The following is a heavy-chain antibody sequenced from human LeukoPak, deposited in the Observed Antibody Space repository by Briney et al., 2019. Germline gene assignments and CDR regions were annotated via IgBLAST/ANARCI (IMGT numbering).Heavy chain of an antibody. V-gene: IGHV3-13*01. Sequence: GGSLRLSCAASGFTFSSYDMHWARQATGKGLEWVSAIGTAGDTYYPGSVKGRFTISRENAKNSLYLQMNSLRAEDTAVYYCARGYNWNDGFDPWGQGTLVTVSS. J-gene: IGHJ5*02. CDR1: GFTFSSYD. CDR2: IGTAGDT. D-gene: IGHD1-20*01. CDR3: ARGYNWNDGFDP.